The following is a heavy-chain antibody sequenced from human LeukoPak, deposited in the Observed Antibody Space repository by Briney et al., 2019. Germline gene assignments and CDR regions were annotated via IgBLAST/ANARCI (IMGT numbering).Heavy chain of an antibody. CDR3: AKEPSH. J-gene: IGHJ4*02. Sequence: GGSLRLSCAASGFTFSSYAMGWVRQAPGKGLEWVSAISGSGGTGTYYADSVKGRFTISRDNSKNMLYLQMNSLTAEDTAVYYCAKEPSHWGQGTLVTVST. V-gene: IGHV3-23*01. CDR1: GFTFSSYA. CDR2: ISGSGGTGT.